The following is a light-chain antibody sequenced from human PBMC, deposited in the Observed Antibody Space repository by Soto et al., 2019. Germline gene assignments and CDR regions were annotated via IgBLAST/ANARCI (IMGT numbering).Light chain of an antibody. CDR1: QSISSNY. V-gene: IGKV3-20*01. Sequence: ETVMTQSPATLSVSPGERATLSCRASQSISSNYLAWYQQKPGQAPRLLIYGASSRATGIPDRFSGSGSGTDFTLTIRRLEPEDFAMYYCQQYGSSPRTFGQGTKVEIK. J-gene: IGKJ1*01. CDR3: QQYGSSPRT. CDR2: GAS.